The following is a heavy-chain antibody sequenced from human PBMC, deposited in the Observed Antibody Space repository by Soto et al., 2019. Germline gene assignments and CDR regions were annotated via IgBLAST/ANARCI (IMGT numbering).Heavy chain of an antibody. J-gene: IGHJ4*02. CDR1: GFTFSSYS. V-gene: IGHV3-48*02. CDR3: ARSRGIFPQYYFDY. D-gene: IGHD3-3*01. Sequence: GGSLRLSCAASGFTFSSYSMNWVRQAPGKGLEWVSYISSSSTIYYADSVRGRFTISRDNAKNSLYLQMNSLRDEDTAVYYCARSRGIFPQYYFDYWGQGTLVTVSS. CDR2: ISSSSTI.